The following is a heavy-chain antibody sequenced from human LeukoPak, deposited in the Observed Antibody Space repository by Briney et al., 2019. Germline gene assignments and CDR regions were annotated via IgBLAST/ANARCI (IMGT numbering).Heavy chain of an antibody. V-gene: IGHV1-69*01. CDR2: IIPIFGTA. D-gene: IGHD2-2*01. CDR3: ARGPKYVVVVPAATDTNNWFDP. CDR1: GGTFSSYA. Sequence: SVKVSCKASGGTFSSYAISWVRQAPGQGLEWMGGIIPIFGTANYAQKFQGRVTITADESTSTAYMELSSLRSEDTAVYYCARGPKYVVVVPAATDTNNWFDPWGQGTLVTVSS. J-gene: IGHJ5*02.